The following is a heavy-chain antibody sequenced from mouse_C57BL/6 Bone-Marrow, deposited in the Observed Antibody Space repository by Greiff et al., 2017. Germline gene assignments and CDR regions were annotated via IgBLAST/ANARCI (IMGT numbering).Heavy chain of an antibody. J-gene: IGHJ4*01. CDR1: GYTFTSYW. CDR3: ARSGTAVVAEYYYAMDY. CDR2: INPSNGGT. Sequence: QVQLKESGTELVKPGASVKLSCKASGYTFTSYWMHWVKQRPGQGLEWIGNINPSNGGTNYNEKFKSKATLTVDKSSSTAYMQLSSLTSEDSAVYYCARSGTAVVAEYYYAMDYWGQGTSVTVSS. V-gene: IGHV1-53*01. D-gene: IGHD1-1*01.